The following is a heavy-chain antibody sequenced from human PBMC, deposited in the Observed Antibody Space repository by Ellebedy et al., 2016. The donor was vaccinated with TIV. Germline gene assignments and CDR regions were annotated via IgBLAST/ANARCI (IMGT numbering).Heavy chain of an antibody. V-gene: IGHV3-9*01. J-gene: IGHJ4*02. D-gene: IGHD7-27*01. CDR1: GFTFENYT. CDR3: TKDLLRGIWGGSGRDY. Sequence: GGSLRLXXAASGFTFENYTMHWVRQAPGKGLEWVSGISWDSVTTGCADSVKGRFSMSRDNAKNSLYLQMNSLRIEDTAVYYCTKDLLRGIWGGSGRDYWGQGTLVTVSS. CDR2: ISWDSVTT.